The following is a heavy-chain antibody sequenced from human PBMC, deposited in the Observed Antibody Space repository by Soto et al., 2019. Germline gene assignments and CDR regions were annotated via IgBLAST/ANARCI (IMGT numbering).Heavy chain of an antibody. J-gene: IGHJ4*02. CDR2: FDPEDGET. CDR1: GYTLTELS. Sequence: QVPLVQSGAEVKKPGASVKVSCKVSGYTLTELSMHWVRQAPGKGLEWMGGFDPEDGETIYAQKFQGRVTMTEDTSTDTAYMELSSLRSEDTAVYYCATDFPLKASSGWYGGSVYWGQGTLVTVSS. D-gene: IGHD6-19*01. CDR3: ATDFPLKASSGWYGGSVY. V-gene: IGHV1-24*01.